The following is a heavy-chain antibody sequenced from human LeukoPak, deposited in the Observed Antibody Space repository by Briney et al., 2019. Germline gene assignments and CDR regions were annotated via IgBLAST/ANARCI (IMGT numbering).Heavy chain of an antibody. D-gene: IGHD3-10*01. V-gene: IGHV3-7*01. CDR1: GFTFSSYW. Sequence: GGSLRLSCAASGFTFSSYWMSWVRQAPGKGREGGANIKQDGSAKYYVDSVKGRFTISRDNAKNSLYLQMNSLRAETTAVYYCARLSSSGSFTSAAFDIWGQGTMVTASS. CDR2: IKQDGSAK. CDR3: ARLSSSGSFTSAAFDI. J-gene: IGHJ3*02.